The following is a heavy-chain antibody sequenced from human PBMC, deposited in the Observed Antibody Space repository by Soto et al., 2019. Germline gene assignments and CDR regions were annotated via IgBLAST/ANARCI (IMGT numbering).Heavy chain of an antibody. J-gene: IGHJ4*02. Sequence: GGSLRHSCAASGFAFGGDGVNWVRKAPGKGLEWVSSISSSSSYIYYADSVKGRFTISRDNAKNSLYLQMNSLRAEDTAVYYCARDSSGWYRVVDYWGQGTLVTVSS. D-gene: IGHD6-19*01. CDR2: ISSSSSYI. V-gene: IGHV3-21*01. CDR3: ARDSSGWYRVVDY. CDR1: GFAFGGDG.